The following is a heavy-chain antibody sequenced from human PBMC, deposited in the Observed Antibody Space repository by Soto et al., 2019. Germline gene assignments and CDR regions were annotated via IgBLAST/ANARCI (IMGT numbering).Heavy chain of an antibody. CDR2: IYFNGNT. D-gene: IGHD3-16*01. V-gene: IGHV4-59*01. Sequence: SETLSLTCTVSAASFSKYYWTWIRQPPGKGLEWIGYIYFNGNTRYNPSLEGRLTISIDTSKKEFSLKLTSVTAADAAVYYCASVTFGGIVLAHWGQGTLSPSPQ. CDR3: ASVTFGGIVLAH. CDR1: AASFSKYY. J-gene: IGHJ4*02.